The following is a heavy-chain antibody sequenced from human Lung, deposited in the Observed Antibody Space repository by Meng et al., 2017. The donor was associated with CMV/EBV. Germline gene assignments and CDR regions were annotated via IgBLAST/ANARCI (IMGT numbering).Heavy chain of an antibody. D-gene: IGHD3-3*01. CDR3: ARSEDVDITIFGVVIMDAFDI. V-gene: IGHV1-69*10. CDR2: IIPILGIA. Sequence: SVXVSXKASGGTFSSYAISWVRQAPGQGLEWMGGIIPILGIANYAQKFQARVTITADKSTSTAYMELSSLRSEDTAVYYCARSEDVDITIFGVVIMDAFDIXGQGXMVTVSS. J-gene: IGHJ3*02. CDR1: GGTFSSYA.